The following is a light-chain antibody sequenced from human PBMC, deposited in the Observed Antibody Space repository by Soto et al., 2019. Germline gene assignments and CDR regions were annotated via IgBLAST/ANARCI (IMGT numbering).Light chain of an antibody. J-gene: IGKJ4*01. CDR3: QQFSSYPLT. V-gene: IGKV3-11*01. CDR2: DAY. Sequence: EIVLTQSPATLSLSPGERATLSCRASQSVNSYLAWYQQKPGQAPRLLIYDAYNRATGIPARFSGTGSGTDFTLTISSLEPEDFAVYYCQQFSSYPLTFGGGTKVDIK. CDR1: QSVNSY.